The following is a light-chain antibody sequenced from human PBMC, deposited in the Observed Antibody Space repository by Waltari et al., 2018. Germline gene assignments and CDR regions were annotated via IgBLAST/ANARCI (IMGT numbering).Light chain of an antibody. Sequence: EIVLTQSPATLSLSPGDTATVSCRASQSVYTYLAWYQHKPGQVPRLLIYDASTRATGVPARFSGSGSGADFTLIISSLEPEDFAVYYCHQRSNWPLTFGGGTKVDIK. CDR2: DAS. CDR3: HQRSNWPLT. J-gene: IGKJ4*01. CDR1: QSVYTY. V-gene: IGKV3-11*01.